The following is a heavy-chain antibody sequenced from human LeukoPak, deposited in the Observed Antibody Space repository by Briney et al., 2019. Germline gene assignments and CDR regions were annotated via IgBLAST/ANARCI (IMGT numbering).Heavy chain of an antibody. D-gene: IGHD3-10*01. J-gene: IGHJ4*02. Sequence: PSETLSLTCTVSGSSVSTNYWSWIRQPPGKGLEWIGYVFYTGSTTYNPSLKSRLTISVDTPKSQFSLKLNSVTAADTAVYYCARDLRPSRGFDYWGRGTLVTVSS. CDR3: ARDLRPSRGFDY. CDR1: GSSVSTNY. CDR2: VFYTGST. V-gene: IGHV4-59*02.